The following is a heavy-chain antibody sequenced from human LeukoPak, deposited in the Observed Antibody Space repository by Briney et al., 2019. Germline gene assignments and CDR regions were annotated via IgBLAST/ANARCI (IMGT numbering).Heavy chain of an antibody. CDR1: GFTFSSYW. CDR2: INGDGTSA. V-gene: IGHV3-74*01. D-gene: IGHD1-14*01. Sequence: PGGSLRLSCAASGFTFSSYWMHWVRQPPGKGLVWVSGINGDGTSANYADSVKGRFTISRDNAKSMMYLQMDSLRAEDTAVYYCARRGTGTLDYWGQGTLVTVSS. J-gene: IGHJ4*02. CDR3: ARRGTGTLDY.